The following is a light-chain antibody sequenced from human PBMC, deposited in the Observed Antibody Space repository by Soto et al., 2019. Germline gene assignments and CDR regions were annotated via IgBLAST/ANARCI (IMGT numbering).Light chain of an antibody. Sequence: EIVMTQSPATLSVSRGGRATLXXRASQSISATLAWYQQKPGQAPRXLIYGASSRATGIPDRFSGSGSGTDFTLTISRLEPEDFAVYYCQQYGSTWTFGQGTKVDIK. CDR2: GAS. J-gene: IGKJ1*01. CDR1: QSISAT. CDR3: QQYGSTWT. V-gene: IGKV3-20*01.